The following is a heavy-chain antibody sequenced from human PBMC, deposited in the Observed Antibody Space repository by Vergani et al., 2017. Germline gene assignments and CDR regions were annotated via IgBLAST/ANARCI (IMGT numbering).Heavy chain of an antibody. CDR3: ARGSGDDFWSGGQNYYYYYYMDV. CDR1: GGTFSSYA. Sequence: QVQLVQSGAEVKKPGSSVKVSCKASGGTFSSYAISWVRQAPGQGLEWMGGIIPIFGTANYAQKFQGSVTITADESTSTAYMELSSLRSEDTAVYYCARGSGDDFWSGGQNYYYYYYMDVWGKGTTVTVSS. D-gene: IGHD3-3*01. V-gene: IGHV1-69*01. J-gene: IGHJ6*03. CDR2: IIPIFGTA.